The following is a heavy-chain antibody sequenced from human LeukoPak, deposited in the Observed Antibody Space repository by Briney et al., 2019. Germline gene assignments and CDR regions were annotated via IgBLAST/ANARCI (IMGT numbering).Heavy chain of an antibody. CDR1: GFTFSNYA. CDR2: TSYDESNK. V-gene: IGHV3-30*04. Sequence: GGSLRLSCAASGFTFSNYAMQWVRQAPGKGLEWVAVTSYDESNKYYAVSVRGRFTIYRDNSKNTLYMQMNSLRAEDTAVYYCARSTSEAFDIWGQGTMVTVSS. D-gene: IGHD2-2*01. CDR3: ARSTSEAFDI. J-gene: IGHJ3*02.